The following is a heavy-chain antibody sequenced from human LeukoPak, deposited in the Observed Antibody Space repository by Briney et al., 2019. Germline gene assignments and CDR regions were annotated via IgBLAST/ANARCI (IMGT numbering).Heavy chain of an antibody. CDR3: AGVAAADTQSADY. D-gene: IGHD6-13*01. J-gene: IGHJ4*02. CDR1: GGSFSGYY. CDR2: INHSGST. V-gene: IGHV4-34*01. Sequence: SETLSLTCAVYGGSFSGYYWSWIRQPPGKGLEWIGEINHSGSTNYNPSLKSRVTISVDTSKNQFSLKLSSVTAADTAVYYCAGVAAADTQSADYWGQGTLVTVSS.